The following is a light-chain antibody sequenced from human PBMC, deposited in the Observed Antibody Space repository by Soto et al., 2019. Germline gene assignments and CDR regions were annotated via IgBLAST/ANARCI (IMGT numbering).Light chain of an antibody. Sequence: GMKQSPATVSVYPGETATLSCRASHSVGTNLAWYQQKPGQPPRLLIYATSTRVTGVPVRFSGGGSGTDFTLTISSLQSEDFAVYYCQQRSNWPPTFGQRTRLEI. CDR3: QQRSNWPPT. J-gene: IGKJ5*01. CDR1: HSVGTN. V-gene: IGKV3D-15*01. CDR2: ATS.